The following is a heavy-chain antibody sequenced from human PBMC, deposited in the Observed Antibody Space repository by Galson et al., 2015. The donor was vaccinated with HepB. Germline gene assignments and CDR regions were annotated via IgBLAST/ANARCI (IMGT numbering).Heavy chain of an antibody. D-gene: IGHD3-22*01. Sequence: SLRLSCADPGFTFTNYWVNWVRQAPGKGLEWVANINQDGSAKNYVDSVKGRSTISRDNTKNSVYLQMNSLKAEDTAVYYCARLTLNFDTTGYDLWAIDIWGQGTMVTVAS. CDR2: INQDGSAK. CDR3: ARLTLNFDTTGYDLWAIDI. J-gene: IGHJ3*02. V-gene: IGHV3-7*03. CDR1: GFTFTNYW.